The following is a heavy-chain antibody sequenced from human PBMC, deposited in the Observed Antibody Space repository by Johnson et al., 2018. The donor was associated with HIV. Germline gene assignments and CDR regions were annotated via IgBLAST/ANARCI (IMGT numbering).Heavy chain of an antibody. V-gene: IGHV3-30*18. CDR1: DSMFSSYG. D-gene: IGHD2-2*01. CDR3: AKESPREYQLPTDAFDI. J-gene: IGHJ3*02. CDR2: ISNDGSFQ. Sequence: QVQLVESGGGVVQPGRSLRLSCAASDSMFSSYGIHWVRQAPGKGLEWVAVISNDGSFQYYTDSVKGRFTISRDNSKNTLFLQMNSLRAEDTAVYYCAKESPREYQLPTDAFDIWGQGTMVSVSS.